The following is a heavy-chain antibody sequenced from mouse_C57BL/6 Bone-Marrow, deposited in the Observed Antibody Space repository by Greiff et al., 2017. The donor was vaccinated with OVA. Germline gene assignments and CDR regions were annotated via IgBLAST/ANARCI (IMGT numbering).Heavy chain of an antibody. CDR2: IYPGSGST. CDR3: ARQLYYGSSYDAMDY. J-gene: IGHJ4*01. Sequence: VQLQQPGAELVKPGASVTMSCKASGYTFTSYWITWVKQRPGQGLEWIGDIYPGSGSTNYNEKFKSKATLTVDTSSSTAYMQLSSLTSEDSAVYYCARQLYYGSSYDAMDYWGQGTSVTVSS. V-gene: IGHV1-55*01. D-gene: IGHD1-1*01. CDR1: GYTFTSYW.